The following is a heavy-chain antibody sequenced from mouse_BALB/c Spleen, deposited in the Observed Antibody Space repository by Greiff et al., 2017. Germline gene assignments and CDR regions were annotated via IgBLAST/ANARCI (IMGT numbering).Heavy chain of an antibody. CDR2: ISSGGSYT. J-gene: IGHJ2*01. D-gene: IGHD2-4*01. CDR3: ARYDYDSGY. Sequence: EVMLVESGGGLVKPGGSLKLSCAASGFTFSSYAMSWVRQTPEKRLEWVATISSGGSYTYYPDSVKGRFTISRDNAKNTLYLQMSSLRSEDTAMYYCARYDYDSGYWGQGTTLTVSS. CDR1: GFTFSSYA. V-gene: IGHV5-9-1*01.